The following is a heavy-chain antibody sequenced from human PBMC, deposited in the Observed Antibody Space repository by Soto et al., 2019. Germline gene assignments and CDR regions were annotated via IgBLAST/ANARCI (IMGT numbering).Heavy chain of an antibody. CDR1: GFSLSTSGVG. Sequence: QITLKESGPTLVKPTQTLTLTCTFSGFSLSTSGVGVGWMRQPPGKSLKWLALIYWDDDKRYSPSLKSRLTITKDTSKNLVVLTMTNMDPVDTATYYCAHSGGRWYSPNWFDPWGQGTLVTVSS. D-gene: IGHD6-13*01. V-gene: IGHV2-5*02. J-gene: IGHJ5*02. CDR3: AHSGGRWYSPNWFDP. CDR2: IYWDDDK.